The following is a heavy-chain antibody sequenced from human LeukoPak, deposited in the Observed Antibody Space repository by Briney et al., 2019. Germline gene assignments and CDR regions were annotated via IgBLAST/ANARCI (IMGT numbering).Heavy chain of an antibody. CDR1: GGSFSGYY. J-gene: IGHJ6*03. CDR2: INHSGST. V-gene: IGHV4-34*01. Sequence: SETLSLTCAVYGGSFSGYYWSWIRQPPGKGLEWIGEINHSGSTNYNPSLKSRVTISVDTSKNQFSLKLSSVTATDTAAYYCARDKSGRALDYYMDVWGKGTTVTVSS. D-gene: IGHD1-26*01. CDR3: ARDKSGRALDYYMDV.